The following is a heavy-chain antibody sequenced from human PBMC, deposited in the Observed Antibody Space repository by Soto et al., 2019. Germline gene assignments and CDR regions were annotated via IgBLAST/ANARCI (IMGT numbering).Heavy chain of an antibody. J-gene: IGHJ4*02. Sequence: GSLRLSCAASGFTFSNYGMHWVRQAPGKGLEWVAVITYDGRNKYYADSLKGRFTISRDNSRNTLFLQMNSLRAEDTAVYYCARDYYKYYDSSGYYRSPAYWGQGT. CDR2: ITYDGRNK. V-gene: IGHV3-30*03. CDR1: GFTFSNYG. CDR3: ARDYYKYYDSSGYYRSPAY. D-gene: IGHD3-22*01.